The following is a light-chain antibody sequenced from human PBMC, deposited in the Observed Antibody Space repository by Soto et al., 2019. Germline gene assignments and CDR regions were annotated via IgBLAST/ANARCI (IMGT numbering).Light chain of an antibody. V-gene: IGKV1-5*01. CDR2: DAS. Sequence: DIQMTQSPSTLSASLGDRVTITCRASQSINRWLAWYQQKPGRVPNLLISDASTLQSGVPSRFSGSGSGTEFTLTISSLQPDDFATYYCQQYSTYSVTFGGGTKVEIK. CDR1: QSINRW. CDR3: QQYSTYSVT. J-gene: IGKJ4*01.